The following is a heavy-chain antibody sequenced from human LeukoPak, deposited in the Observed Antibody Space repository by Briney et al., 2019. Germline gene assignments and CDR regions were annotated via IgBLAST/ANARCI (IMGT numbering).Heavy chain of an antibody. CDR2: ISSSGSGNT. CDR1: EFTFSSHS. J-gene: IGHJ2*01. Sequence: PGGSLRLSCAASEFTFSSHSMNWVRQAPGKGLEWVSGISSSGSGNTYYADSVKGRFTISRDSSRNTLFLHMNTLRAEDTAIYYCAKDRTVGASYWYFDLWGRGTLVTVSS. D-gene: IGHD1-26*01. CDR3: AKDRTVGASYWYFDL. V-gene: IGHV3-23*01.